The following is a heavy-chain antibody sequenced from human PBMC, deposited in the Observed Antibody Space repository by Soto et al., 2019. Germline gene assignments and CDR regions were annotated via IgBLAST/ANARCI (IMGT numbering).Heavy chain of an antibody. CDR2: IYYSGST. CDR1: GGSISSSSYY. D-gene: IGHD6-6*01. CDR3: ARHWSIAARRGEYYFDY. J-gene: IGHJ4*02. V-gene: IGHV4-39*01. Sequence: SETLSLTCTVSGGSISSSSYYWGWIRQPPGKGLEWIGSIYYSGSTYYNPSLKSRVTISVDTSKNQFSLKLSSVTAADTAVYYCARHWSIAARRGEYYFDYWGQGTLVTVS.